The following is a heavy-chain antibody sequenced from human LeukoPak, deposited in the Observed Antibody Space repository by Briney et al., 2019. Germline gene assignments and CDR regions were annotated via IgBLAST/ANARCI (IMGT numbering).Heavy chain of an antibody. CDR3: AREPTCGSTSCSPSLDY. Sequence: PGGSLRLSCAASGFTFSSYAMSWVRQAPGKGLEWVSAISGSGGSTYYADSVKGRFTISRDNSKNTLYLQMNSLRAEDTAVYYCAREPTCGSTSCSPSLDYWGQGTLVTVSS. V-gene: IGHV3-23*01. D-gene: IGHD2-2*01. CDR2: ISGSGGST. CDR1: GFTFSSYA. J-gene: IGHJ4*02.